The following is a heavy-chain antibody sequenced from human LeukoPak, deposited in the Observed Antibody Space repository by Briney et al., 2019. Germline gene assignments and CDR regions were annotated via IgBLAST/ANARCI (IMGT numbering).Heavy chain of an antibody. CDR1: GFTFDDYA. CDR2: IYHSGST. D-gene: IGHD2-15*01. J-gene: IGHJ5*02. V-gene: IGHV4-30-2*02. CDR3: ARLSIGYCSGGSCYSWFDP. Sequence: LRLSCAASGFTFDDYAMHWVRQAPGEGLEGIGYIYHSGSTYYNPSLKSRVTISVDRPKNQFSLKLSSVTAADTAVYYCARLSIGYCSGGSCYSWFDPWGQGTLVTVSS.